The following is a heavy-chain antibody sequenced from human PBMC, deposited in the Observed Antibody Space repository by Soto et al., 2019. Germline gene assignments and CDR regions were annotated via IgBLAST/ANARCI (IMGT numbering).Heavy chain of an antibody. J-gene: IGHJ5*02. D-gene: IGHD2-2*01. V-gene: IGHV1-69*12. Sequence: QVQLVQSGAEVKKPGSSVKVSCKASGGTFSSYAISWVRQAPGQGLEWMGGIIPIFGTANYAQKFQGRVTITADESTSTAYMELSSLRSEDTAVYYCARGLGYCISTSCSNWFDPWGQGTLVTVSS. CDR3: ARGLGYCISTSCSNWFDP. CDR1: GGTFSSYA. CDR2: IIPIFGTA.